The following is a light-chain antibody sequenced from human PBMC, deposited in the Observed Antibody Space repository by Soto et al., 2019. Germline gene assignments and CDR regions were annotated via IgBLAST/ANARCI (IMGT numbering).Light chain of an antibody. CDR1: QSISSW. V-gene: IGKV1-5*03. CDR2: KAS. J-gene: IGKJ1*01. CDR3: QQNYNYPWT. Sequence: DIQMTQSPSTLSASVGDRVTITCRASQSISSWLAWYQQKPGKAPKLLIYKASSLQSGVPSRFSGSGSGTEFTLTISSLQPDDFATYYCQQNYNYPWTFGQGTKVEIK.